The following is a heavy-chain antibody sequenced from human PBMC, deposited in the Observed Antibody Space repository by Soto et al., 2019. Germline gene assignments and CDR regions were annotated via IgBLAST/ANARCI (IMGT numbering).Heavy chain of an antibody. D-gene: IGHD6-19*01. V-gene: IGHV3-30*18. J-gene: IGHJ4*02. CDR1: GFTFSDYA. Sequence: VQLVESGGGVVQPGRSLRLSCAASGFTFSDYAMHWVRQAPGKGLEWVAVVSHDGRNTHYADSVKGRFTISRDSSMTTVSLEMTSLGAGDTAVYYCAKGGRQWLVTSDFNYWGQGALVTVSS. CDR2: VSHDGRNT. CDR3: AKGGRQWLVTSDFNY.